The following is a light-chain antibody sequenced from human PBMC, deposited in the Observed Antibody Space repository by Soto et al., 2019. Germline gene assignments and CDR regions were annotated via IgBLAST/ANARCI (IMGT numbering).Light chain of an antibody. CDR3: QHYGSALFT. CDR1: QSFSSSY. V-gene: IGKV3-20*01. CDR2: GAS. J-gene: IGKJ3*01. Sequence: EIVLTQSPGTLSLSPGERATLSCRASQSFSSSYLAWYQQKPGQAPRLLIYGASSRATGIPDRFSGSGSGTDFTLTISSPAPEDFAVYYCQHYGSALFTFGPGTKVDVK.